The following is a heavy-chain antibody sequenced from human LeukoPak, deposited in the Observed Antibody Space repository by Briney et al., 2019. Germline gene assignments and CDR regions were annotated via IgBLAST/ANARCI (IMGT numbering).Heavy chain of an antibody. CDR3: ARYRITIFGVVSALDI. CDR2: INPNSGGT. J-gene: IGHJ3*02. V-gene: IGHV1-2*02. CDR1: GYTFTGYY. D-gene: IGHD3-3*01. Sequence: ASVKVSCKASGYTFTGYYMHWVRQAPGQGLEWMGWINPNSGGTNYAQKFQGRVTMTRDTSISTAYMELSRLRSDDTAVYYCARYRITIFGVVSALDIWGQGTMVTVSS.